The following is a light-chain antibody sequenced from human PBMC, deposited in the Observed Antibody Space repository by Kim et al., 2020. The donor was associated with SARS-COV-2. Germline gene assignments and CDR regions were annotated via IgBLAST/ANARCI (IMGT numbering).Light chain of an antibody. CDR2: AAS. J-gene: IGKJ2*01. V-gene: IGKV1-8*01. Sequence: AIRITQSPSSLSASTGDRVTITCRASQGISSYLAWYQQKPGEAPKLLMYAASTLQSGVPSRFSGSGSGTDFTLTISCLQSEDFATYYCQQYYSYPRYTFGQGTKLEI. CDR3: QQYYSYPRYT. CDR1: QGISSY.